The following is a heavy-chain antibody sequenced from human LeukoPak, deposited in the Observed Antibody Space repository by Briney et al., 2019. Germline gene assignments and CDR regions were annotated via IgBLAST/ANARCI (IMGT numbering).Heavy chain of an antibody. V-gene: IGHV3-21*01. CDR1: GFIFSSYS. J-gene: IGHJ4*02. CDR3: AREVRAAVES. D-gene: IGHD6-13*01. Sequence: GGSLRLSCAASGFIFSSYSVTWVRQAPGKGLEWVSSISDNSNYIYYADSVKGRFTISRDNAKNSLYLQMNSLRAEDTAVYFCAREVRAAVESWGQGTLVTVSS. CDR2: ISDNSNYI.